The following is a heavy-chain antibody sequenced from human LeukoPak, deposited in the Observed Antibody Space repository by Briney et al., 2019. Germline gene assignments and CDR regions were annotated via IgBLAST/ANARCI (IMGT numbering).Heavy chain of an antibody. CDR1: GFTFSSYS. V-gene: IGHV3-21*01. Sequence: GGSLRLSCVASGFTFSSYSMNWGRQAPGRGLEWVSSISSSSSYIYYADSVKGRFTISRDNAKNSLYLQMNSLRAEDTAVYYCARGDRDLYCSSTSCYPVLGGQGTLVTVSS. CDR2: ISSSSSYI. J-gene: IGHJ4*02. D-gene: IGHD2-2*01. CDR3: ARGDRDLYCSSTSCYPVL.